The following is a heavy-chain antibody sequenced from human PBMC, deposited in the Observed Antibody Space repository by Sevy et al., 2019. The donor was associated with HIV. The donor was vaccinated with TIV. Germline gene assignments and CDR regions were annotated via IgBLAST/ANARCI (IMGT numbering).Heavy chain of an antibody. CDR1: GGDFNNNA. D-gene: IGHD2-2*01. Sequence: ASVKVSCKASGGDFNNNAITWVRQAPGQGLEWMGGVIPMSGTAKYSQRFQGRVTIIADESTSTTYMELSSLRSEDTAVYFFAGVGDTLRFCSSTSCYFNWFDSWGQGTLVTVSS. V-gene: IGHV1-69*13. J-gene: IGHJ5*01. CDR2: VIPMSGTA. CDR3: AGVGDTLRFCSSTSCYFNWFDS.